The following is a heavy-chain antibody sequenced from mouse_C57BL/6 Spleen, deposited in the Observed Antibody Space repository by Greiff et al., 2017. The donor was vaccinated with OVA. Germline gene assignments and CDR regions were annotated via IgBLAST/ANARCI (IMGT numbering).Heavy chain of an antibody. CDR3: ARGLLWSHYFDY. V-gene: IGHV3-1*01. Sequence: EVQLQQSGPGMVKPSQSLSLTCTVTGYSITSGYDWHWIRHFPGNKLEWMGYISYSGSTNYNPSLKSRISITHDTSKNHFFLKLNSVTTEDTATYYCARGLLWSHYFDYWGQGTTLTVSS. CDR1: GYSITSGYD. CDR2: ISYSGST. J-gene: IGHJ2*01. D-gene: IGHD1-1*02.